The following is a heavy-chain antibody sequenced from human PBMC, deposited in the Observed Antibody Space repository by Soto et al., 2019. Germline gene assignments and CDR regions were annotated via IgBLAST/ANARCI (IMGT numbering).Heavy chain of an antibody. CDR2: IHHSGRT. V-gene: IGHV4-34*01. J-gene: IGHJ4*02. Sequence: QVHLQQWGAGLLTPSETLSLTCALSGGSFDGYYWSWVRQSPGKGLEWIGEIHHSGRTTYNPYLKSRVSPSVDTSTKHWSLRLTSVTAADRGVYYCARGVDSWSGYLFWGQGTPVTVSS. CDR3: ARGVDSWSGYLF. D-gene: IGHD3-3*01. CDR1: GGSFDGYY.